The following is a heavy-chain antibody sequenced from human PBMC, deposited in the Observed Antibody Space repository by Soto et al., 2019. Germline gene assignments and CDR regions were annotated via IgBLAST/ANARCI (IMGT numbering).Heavy chain of an antibody. J-gene: IGHJ1*01. CDR3: ARDKSQWLVPGAEYFQH. D-gene: IGHD6-19*01. CDR1: GFTFSSYA. V-gene: IGHV3-23*01. CDR2: ISGSGGST. Sequence: EVQLLASGGGLVQHGGSLSLSCAASGFTFSSYAMSWVRQAPGTGLEWVSAISGSGGSTYYADSVKGRFTISRDNSKNTLYLQMNSLRAEDTAVYYCARDKSQWLVPGAEYFQHWGQGTLVTVSS.